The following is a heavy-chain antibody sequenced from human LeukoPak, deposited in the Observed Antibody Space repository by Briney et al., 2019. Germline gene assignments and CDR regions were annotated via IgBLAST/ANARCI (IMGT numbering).Heavy chain of an antibody. D-gene: IGHD3-10*02. J-gene: IGHJ6*04. Sequence: GGSLRLSCAASGFIFSNYSMNWVRQAPGKGLEWVSYISSSGSTIYYADSVKGRFTISRDNAKNSLYLQMNSLRAEDTAVYYCAELGITMIGGVWGKGTTVTISS. CDR1: GFIFSNYS. CDR2: ISSSGSTI. V-gene: IGHV3-48*04. CDR3: AELGITMIGGV.